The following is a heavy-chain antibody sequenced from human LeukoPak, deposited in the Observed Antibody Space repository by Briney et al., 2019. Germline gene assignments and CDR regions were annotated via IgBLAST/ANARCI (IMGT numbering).Heavy chain of an antibody. J-gene: IGHJ4*02. D-gene: IGHD4-17*01. CDR2: SYYNGNT. Sequence: SETLSLTCTVSGGSISSSGYYWSWIRQRPGKGLEWVGYSYYNGNTYYNPSLKSRIAISVDTSENQFSLRLTSVTAADTAVYYCARDGGTVTHFDYWGQGTLVTVSS. CDR3: ARDGGTVTHFDY. V-gene: IGHV4-31*03. CDR1: GGSISSSGYY.